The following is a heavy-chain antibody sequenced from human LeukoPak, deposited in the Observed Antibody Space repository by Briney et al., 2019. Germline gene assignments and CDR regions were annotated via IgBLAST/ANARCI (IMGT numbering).Heavy chain of an antibody. CDR2: IRYDGSNK. CDR1: GFTFRGYG. V-gene: IGHV3-30*02. D-gene: IGHD6-13*01. J-gene: IGHJ6*03. Sequence: GGSLRLSCAASGFTFRGYGMHWVRQAPGKGLEWVAFIRYDGSNKYYADSVKGRFTISRDNSKNTLYLQMNSLRAEDTAVYYCAKDGGYGSSSWYSVGYYYMDVWGKGTTVTISS. CDR3: AKDGGYGSSSWYSVGYYYMDV.